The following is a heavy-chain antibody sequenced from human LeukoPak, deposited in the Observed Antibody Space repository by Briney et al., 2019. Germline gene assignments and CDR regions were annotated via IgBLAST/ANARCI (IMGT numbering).Heavy chain of an antibody. CDR1: GYTFTGYY. V-gene: IGHV1-2*02. D-gene: IGHD6-6*01. CDR2: INPNSGGT. J-gene: IGHJ6*03. Sequence: ASVKVSCKASGYTFTGYYMHWVRQAPGQGLEWMGWINPNSGGTNYAQKFQGRVTMTRDTSISTAYMELSRLRSDDTAVYYCARDRGSSASYYYYYMDVWGKGTTVTVSS. CDR3: ARDRGSSASYYYYYMDV.